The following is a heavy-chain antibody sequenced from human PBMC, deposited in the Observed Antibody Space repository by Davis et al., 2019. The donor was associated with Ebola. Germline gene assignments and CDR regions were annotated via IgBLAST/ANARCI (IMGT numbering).Heavy chain of an antibody. CDR3: ARRVGARSGFDY. Sequence: AASVKVSCKASGYTFTSYGINWVRQATGQGLEWMGWMNPNSGNTGYAQKFQGRITMTRNISISTAYMELNSLRSEDTAGYYCARRVGARSGFDYWGQGTLVTVSS. CDR2: MNPNSGNT. CDR1: GYTFTSYG. D-gene: IGHD1-26*01. J-gene: IGHJ4*02. V-gene: IGHV1-8*02.